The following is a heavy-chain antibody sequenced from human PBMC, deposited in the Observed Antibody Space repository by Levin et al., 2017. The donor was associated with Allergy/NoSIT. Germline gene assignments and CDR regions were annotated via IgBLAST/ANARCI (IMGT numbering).Heavy chain of an antibody. CDR3: ARDSGSRDYTPLGHYYYGMDV. CDR1: GGTFSSYA. Sequence: ASVKVSCKASGGTFSSYAISWVRQAPGQGLEWMGGIIPIFGTTNYAQKFQGRVTITADESTSTAYMELSSLRSEDTAVYYCARDSGSRDYTPLGHYYYGMDVWGQGTTVIVSS. J-gene: IGHJ6*02. V-gene: IGHV1-69*13. D-gene: IGHD2-2*02. CDR2: IIPIFGTT.